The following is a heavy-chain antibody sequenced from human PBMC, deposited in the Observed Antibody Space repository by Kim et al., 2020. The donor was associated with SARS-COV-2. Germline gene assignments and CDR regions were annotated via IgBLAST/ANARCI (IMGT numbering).Heavy chain of an antibody. CDR2: IYYSGST. D-gene: IGHD3-10*01. CDR1: GGSISSSSYY. J-gene: IGHJ4*01. CDR3: ARRVGGRFGEYSFDY. V-gene: IGHV4-39*01. Sequence: SETLSLTCTVSGGSISSSSYYWGWIRQPPGKGLEWIGSIYYSGSTYYNPSLKSRVTISVDTSKNQFSLKLSSVTAADTAVYYCARRVGGRFGEYSFDYWG.